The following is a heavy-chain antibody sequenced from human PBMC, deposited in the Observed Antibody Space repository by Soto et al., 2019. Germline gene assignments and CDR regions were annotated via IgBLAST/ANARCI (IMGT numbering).Heavy chain of an antibody. CDR3: ARDEGHMSFYDSSGYHY. V-gene: IGHV1-69*02. Sequence: QVHLVQSGAEVKKPGSSVTISCKASGGTFSNHTITWVRQATGQGLEWMGRIIPLLDISNYGQKFRGRITMTADKATVTACMELSGLTSEDTAIYFCARDEGHMSFYDSSGYHYWGQGTVVTVSS. J-gene: IGHJ4*02. CDR1: GGTFSNHT. D-gene: IGHD3-22*01. CDR2: IIPLLDIS.